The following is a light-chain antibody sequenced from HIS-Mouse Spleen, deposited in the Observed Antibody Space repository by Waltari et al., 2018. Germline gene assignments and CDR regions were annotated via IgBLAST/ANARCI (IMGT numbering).Light chain of an antibody. J-gene: IGKJ4*01. Sequence: EIVLTQSPAPLSLSPGEKHPLSCRASQSVSSYLAWYQQKPGQAPRLLIYDASNRATGIPARFSGSGSGTDFTLTISSLEPEDFAVYYCQQRSNWLTFGGGTKVEIK. V-gene: IGKV3-11*01. CDR2: DAS. CDR3: QQRSNWLT. CDR1: QSVSSY.